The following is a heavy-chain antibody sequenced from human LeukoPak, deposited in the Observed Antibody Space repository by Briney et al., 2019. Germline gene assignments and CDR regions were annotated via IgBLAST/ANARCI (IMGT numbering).Heavy chain of an antibody. CDR3: AKHVAIAVAHFDY. CDR2: INPNSGGT. D-gene: IGHD6-19*01. J-gene: IGHJ4*02. CDR1: GYTFTGYY. Sequence: ASVKVSCKASGYTFTGYYMHWVRQAPGQGLEWMGWINPNSGGTNYAQKFQGRVTMTRDTSISTAYMELSRLRSDDTAVYYCAKHVAIAVAHFDYWGQGTLVTVSS. V-gene: IGHV1-2*02.